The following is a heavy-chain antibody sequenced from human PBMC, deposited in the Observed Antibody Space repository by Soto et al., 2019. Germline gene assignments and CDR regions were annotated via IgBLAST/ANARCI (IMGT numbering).Heavy chain of an antibody. CDR1: GVSISSYY. J-gene: IGHJ4*02. CDR2: IYYSGST. V-gene: IGHV4-59*01. D-gene: IGHD5-12*01. Sequence: PSETLSLTCTVSGVSISSYYWSWIRQPPGKGLEWIGYIYYSGSTNYNPSLKSRVTISVDTSKNQFSLKLSSVTAADTAVYYCARGDLMWLPTEYWGQGTLVTVSS. CDR3: ARGDLMWLPTEY.